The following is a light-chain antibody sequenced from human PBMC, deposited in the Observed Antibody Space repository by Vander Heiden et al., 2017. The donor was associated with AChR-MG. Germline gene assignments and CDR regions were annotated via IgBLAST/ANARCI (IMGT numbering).Light chain of an antibody. J-gene: IGKJ1*01. CDR3: HQYDVNSPRT. V-gene: IGKV4-1*01. Sequence: DIVMTQSPDSLAVSLGERATINCKSSQSVLYSSTNKDYLAWYQQKPGQPPKLLIYWASIRESGVPDRFSGGGSGTDFTLTISSLQAEDVAVYYCHQYDVNSPRTFGQGTKVEIK. CDR1: QSVLYSSTNKDY. CDR2: WAS.